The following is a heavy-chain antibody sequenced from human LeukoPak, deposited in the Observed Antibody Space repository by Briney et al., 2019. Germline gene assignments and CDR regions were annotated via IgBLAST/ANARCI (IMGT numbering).Heavy chain of an antibody. Sequence: TGGSLRLSCAASGSSFSTYAMTWARQAPGKGLEWVSAISGSGGSTYYADSVKGRFTISRDNSKNTLYLQMNSLRAEDTAVYYCATVPVVAAPYPPYGMDVWGQGTTVTVSS. J-gene: IGHJ6*02. V-gene: IGHV3-23*01. CDR1: GSSFSTYA. CDR2: ISGSGGST. D-gene: IGHD2-15*01. CDR3: ATVPVVAAPYPPYGMDV.